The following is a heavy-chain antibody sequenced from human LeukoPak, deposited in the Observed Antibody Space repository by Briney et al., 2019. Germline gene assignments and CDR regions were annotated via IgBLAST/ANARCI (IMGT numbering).Heavy chain of an antibody. CDR3: APDLRGSASSIDA. CDR2: ISGDGGNT. J-gene: IGHJ5*02. D-gene: IGHD2-15*01. V-gene: IGHV3-23*01. CDR1: GFTFSAHS. Sequence: GGSLRLSCAASGFTFSAHSMNWVRQAPGKGLEWVSLISGDGGNTYYPDSVKGRFTISRDNSKNTVYLQMNSLRAEDTALYYSAPDLRGSASSIDASGQGTLVTVSS.